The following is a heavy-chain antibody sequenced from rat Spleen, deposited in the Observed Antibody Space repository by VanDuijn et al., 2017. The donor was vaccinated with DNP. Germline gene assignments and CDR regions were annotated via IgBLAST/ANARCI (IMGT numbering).Heavy chain of an antibody. CDR1: GFTFSNYG. J-gene: IGHJ3*01. Sequence: EVQLVESGGGLVQPGRSLKLSCAASGFTFSNYGMAWVRQAPTKGLEWVASITNSGGSTYYRDSVKGRFTISRDNAKSTLYLQMDSLRSEDTATYYCTRGQLSPPYNWFAYWGQGTLVTVSS. D-gene: IGHD1-2*01. CDR3: TRGQLSPPYNWFAY. CDR2: ITNSGGST. V-gene: IGHV5S13*01.